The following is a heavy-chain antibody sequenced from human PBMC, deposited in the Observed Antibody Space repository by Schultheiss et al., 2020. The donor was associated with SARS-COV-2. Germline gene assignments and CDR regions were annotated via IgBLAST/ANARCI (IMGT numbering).Heavy chain of an antibody. CDR2: INHSGST. V-gene: IGHV4-34*01. CDR1: GGSFSGYY. CDR3: ARYTSSSWYQYYYYYMDV. D-gene: IGHD6-13*01. Sequence: SETLSLTCAVYGGSFSGYYWSWIRQPPGKGLEWIGEINHSGSTYYNPSLKSRVTISVDTSKNQFSLKLSSVTAADTAVYYCARYTSSSWYQYYYYYMDVWGKGTTVTVSS. J-gene: IGHJ6*03.